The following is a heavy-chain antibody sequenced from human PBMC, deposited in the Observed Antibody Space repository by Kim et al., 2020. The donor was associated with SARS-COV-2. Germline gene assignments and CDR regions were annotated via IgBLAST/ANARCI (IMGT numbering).Heavy chain of an antibody. CDR2: ISYDGSNK. D-gene: IGHD3-16*02. Sequence: GGSLRLSCAASGFTFSSYAMHWVRQAPGKGLERVAVISYDGSNKYYADSVKGRFTISRDNSKNTLYLQMNSLRAEDTAVYYGARDRTFGGVIVYYYYGMDVWGQGTTVTVSS. CDR3: ARDRTFGGVIVYYYYGMDV. CDR1: GFTFSSYA. V-gene: IGHV3-30*04. J-gene: IGHJ6*02.